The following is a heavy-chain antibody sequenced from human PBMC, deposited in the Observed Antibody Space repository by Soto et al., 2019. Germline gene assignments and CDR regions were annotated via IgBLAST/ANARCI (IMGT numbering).Heavy chain of an antibody. D-gene: IGHD6-6*01. CDR1: GYTFTNYG. CDR3: ARVRQLVAYFYYYMDV. Sequence: QVQLLQSGAEVKKPGASVKVSCKASGYTFTNYGITWVRQAPGQGLEWMGWISAKNGDTHYTPRLQGIVTMTPDTSTSTAYMELRGLRSDDTAVYYCARVRQLVAYFYYYMDVWGKGTTVTVSS. V-gene: IGHV1-18*01. CDR2: ISAKNGDT. J-gene: IGHJ6*03.